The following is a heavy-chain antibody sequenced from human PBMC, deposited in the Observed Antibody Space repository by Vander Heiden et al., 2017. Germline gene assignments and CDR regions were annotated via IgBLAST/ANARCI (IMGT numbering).Heavy chain of an antibody. CDR3: ARTVAYCGGDCYWGDAFDI. CDR2: IIPIVGTA. Sequence: QVQLVQSGAEVKKPVSSVKVSCKASGGTLRSYAISWVRQAPGQGLEWMGGIIPIVGTANYAQKFQGRVTITADESTSTAYMELSSLRSEDTAVYYCARTVAYCGGDCYWGDAFDIWGQGTMVTVSS. CDR1: GGTLRSYA. J-gene: IGHJ3*02. D-gene: IGHD2-21*02. V-gene: IGHV1-69*01.